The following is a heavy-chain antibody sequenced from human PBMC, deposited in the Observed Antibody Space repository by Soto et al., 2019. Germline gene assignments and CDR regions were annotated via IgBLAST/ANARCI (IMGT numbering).Heavy chain of an antibody. CDR3: ASFSLPMGPGFDP. J-gene: IGHJ5*02. CDR2: FYYSGST. V-gene: IGHV4-61*01. CDR1: GGSVSSGRYY. Sequence: PSETLSLTCTVSGGSVSSGRYYWSWIRQPPGKGLEWIGYFYYSGSTNYNPSLKSRVTISIGTSKNQVSLELTSVTAADTAVYYCASFSLPMGPGFDPWGQGTLVTVSS. D-gene: IGHD3-16*01.